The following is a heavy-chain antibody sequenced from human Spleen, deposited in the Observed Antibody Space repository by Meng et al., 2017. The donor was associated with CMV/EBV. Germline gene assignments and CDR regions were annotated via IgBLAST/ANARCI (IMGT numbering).Heavy chain of an antibody. D-gene: IGHD2-15*01. V-gene: IGHV3-74*01. Sequence: GESLKISCAASGFTFSDYWMHWVRQAPGKGLVWVSRINSAGTTTGYADSVKGRFTISRDNAMNTLHLQMNSLRAEDTAVYYCARTASYSLDAAEYFQYWGQGALVTVSS. CDR2: INSAGTTT. CDR3: ARTASYSLDAAEYFQY. CDR1: GFTFSDYW. J-gene: IGHJ1*01.